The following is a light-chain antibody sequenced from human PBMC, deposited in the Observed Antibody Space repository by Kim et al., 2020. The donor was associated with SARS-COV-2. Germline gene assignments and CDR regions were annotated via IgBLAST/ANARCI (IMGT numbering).Light chain of an antibody. Sequence: ALGQTVRSTCQGDSLRSYYASWYQQKPGQAPVLVIYGKNNRPSGIPDRFSGSSSGNTASLTITGAQAEDEADYYCNSRDSSGNHLMFGGGTQLTVL. CDR1: SLRSYY. CDR2: GKN. J-gene: IGLJ3*02. V-gene: IGLV3-19*01. CDR3: NSRDSSGNHLM.